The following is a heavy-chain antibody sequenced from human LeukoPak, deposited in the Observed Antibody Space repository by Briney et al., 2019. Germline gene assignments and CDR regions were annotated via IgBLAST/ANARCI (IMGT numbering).Heavy chain of an antibody. CDR1: GGSISSSSYY. V-gene: IGHV4-39*01. D-gene: IGHD3-16*01. CDR3: ARLDSIHLITY. CDR2: IYYSGST. Sequence: SETLSLTCTVSGGSISSSSYYWGWLRQPPGKGLEWFVTIYYSGSTYYNPSLKSRVTISVDTSKNQFSLKLSSVTAADTAVYYCARLDSIHLITYWGQGTLVTVSS. J-gene: IGHJ4*02.